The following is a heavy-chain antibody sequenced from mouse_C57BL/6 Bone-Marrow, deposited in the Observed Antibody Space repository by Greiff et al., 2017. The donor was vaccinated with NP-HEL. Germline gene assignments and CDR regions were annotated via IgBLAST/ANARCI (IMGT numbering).Heavy chain of an antibody. V-gene: IGHV5-9*01. J-gene: IGHJ3*01. Sequence: VQLKESGGGLVKPGGSLKLSCAASGFTFSSYTMSWVRQTPEKRLEWVATISGGGGNTYYPDSVKGRFTISRDNAKNTLYLQMSSLRSEDTALYYCARLPPVGDYYDFTGVFAYWGQGTLVTVSA. D-gene: IGHD2-4*01. CDR3: ARLPPVGDYYDFTGVFAY. CDR1: GFTFSSYT. CDR2: ISGGGGNT.